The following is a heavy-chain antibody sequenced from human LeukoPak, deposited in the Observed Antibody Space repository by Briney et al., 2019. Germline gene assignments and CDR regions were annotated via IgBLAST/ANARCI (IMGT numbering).Heavy chain of an antibody. D-gene: IGHD6-19*01. CDR2: ISSSGSTI. CDR3: ATQSSGWYGEGFYFDY. Sequence: GGSLRLSCAASGFTISSYDMNWVRQAPGKGLEWVSYISSSGSTIYYADSVKGRFTIFRDNAKNSLYLQMNSLRAEDTAVYYCATQSSGWYGEGFYFDYWGQGTLVTVSS. V-gene: IGHV3-48*03. J-gene: IGHJ4*02. CDR1: GFTISSYD.